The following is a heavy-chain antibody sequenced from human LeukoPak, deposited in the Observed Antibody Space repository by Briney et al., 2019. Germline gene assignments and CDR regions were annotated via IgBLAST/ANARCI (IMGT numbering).Heavy chain of an antibody. CDR3: ARDGDMYDSSGYAY. V-gene: IGHV3-21*01. CDR2: ISSSSSYI. Sequence: MTGGSLRLSCAASGFTFSSYSMNWVRQAPGKGLEWVSSISSSSSYIYYADSVEGRFTISRDNAKNSLYLQMNSLRAEDTAVYYCARDGDMYDSSGYAYWGQGTLVTVSS. CDR1: GFTFSSYS. J-gene: IGHJ4*02. D-gene: IGHD3-22*01.